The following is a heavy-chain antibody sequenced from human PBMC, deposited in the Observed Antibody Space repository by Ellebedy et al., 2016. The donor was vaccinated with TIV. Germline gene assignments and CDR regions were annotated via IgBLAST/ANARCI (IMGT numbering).Heavy chain of an antibody. V-gene: IGHV1-69*06. CDR1: AGTFSSYA. Sequence: SVKVSXXASAGTFSSYAISWVRQAPGQGVEWMGGIIPIFGTANYAQKFQGRVTITADKSTSTAYMELSSLKSEDTAVYYCAREGYSDDPDHYYYGIDVWGQGTTVTVSS. CDR2: IIPIFGTA. D-gene: IGHD5-18*01. CDR3: AREGYSDDPDHYYYGIDV. J-gene: IGHJ6*02.